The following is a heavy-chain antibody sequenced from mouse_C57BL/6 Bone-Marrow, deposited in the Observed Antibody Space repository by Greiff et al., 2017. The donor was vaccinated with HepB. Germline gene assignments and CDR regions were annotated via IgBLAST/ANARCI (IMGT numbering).Heavy chain of an antibody. CDR2: INYDGSST. D-gene: IGHD2-4*01. V-gene: IGHV5-16*01. CDR1: GFTFSDYY. Sequence: EVMLVESEGGLVQPGSSMKLSCTASGFTFSDYYMAWVRQVPEKGLEWVANINYDGSSTYYLDSLKSRFIISRDNAKNILYLQMSSLKSEDTATYYCARVGNYDAFAYWGQGTLVTVSA. J-gene: IGHJ3*01. CDR3: ARVGNYDAFAY.